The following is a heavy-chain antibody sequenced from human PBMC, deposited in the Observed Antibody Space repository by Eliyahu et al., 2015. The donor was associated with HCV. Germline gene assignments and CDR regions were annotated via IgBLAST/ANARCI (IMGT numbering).Heavy chain of an antibody. D-gene: IGHD3-22*01. J-gene: IGHJ4*02. Sequence: QLQLQVSGPGLVKPSETLSLSCRVSGGSLXLNSYHWAWVRQPPGKGLEWIGNVYYSGGTIYSPFLKSRVTISVDLSKNQFALKLTSVTAADTAVYYCARQSYYESSGPFAYYLDVWGQGSLVTVSS. CDR1: GGSLXLNSYH. CDR2: VYYSGGT. CDR3: ARQSYYESSGPFAYYLDV. V-gene: IGHV4-39*01.